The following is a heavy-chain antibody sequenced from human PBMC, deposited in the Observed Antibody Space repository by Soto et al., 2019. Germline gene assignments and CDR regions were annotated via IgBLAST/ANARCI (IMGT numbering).Heavy chain of an antibody. D-gene: IGHD4-17*01. CDR3: ARDRGNYGEQNWFDP. CDR1: GVTFSRFA. V-gene: IGHV1-69*01. CDR2: IIPFFGAA. Sequence: QVHLVQPGAEVKKPGSSVKVSCKASGVTFSRFAISWVRQAPGQGLEWMGGIIPFFGAANYAQNFQGRVTITADESTTTAYMELSSLRSEDTAVYYCARDRGNYGEQNWFDPWGQGTRVTVSS. J-gene: IGHJ5*02.